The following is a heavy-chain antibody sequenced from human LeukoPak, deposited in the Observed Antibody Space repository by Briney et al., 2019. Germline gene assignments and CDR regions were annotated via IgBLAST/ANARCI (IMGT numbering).Heavy chain of an antibody. CDR2: IYSGGST. V-gene: IGHV3-66*02. CDR3: ARDFGGLRYFDY. Sequence: GGSLRLSCAASGFTVSSNYMSWVRQAPGVGLEWVSVIYSGGSTYYADSVKGRFTISRDNSKDTLYLQMNSLRAEDTAVYYCARDFGGLRYFDYWGQGTLVTVSS. D-gene: IGHD5-12*01. CDR1: GFTVSSNY. J-gene: IGHJ4*02.